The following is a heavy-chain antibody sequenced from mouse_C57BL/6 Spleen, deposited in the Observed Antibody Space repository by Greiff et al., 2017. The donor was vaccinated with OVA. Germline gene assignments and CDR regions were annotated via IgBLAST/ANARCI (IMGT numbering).Heavy chain of an antibody. CDR3: ARRGLRRGYYAMDY. CDR2: ISNLAYSI. D-gene: IGHD2-4*01. Sequence: EVLLVESGGGLVQPGGSLKLSCAASGFTFSDYGMAWVRQAPRKGPEWVAFISNLAYSIYYADTVTGRFTISRENAKNTLYLEMSSLRSEDTAMYYCARRGLRRGYYAMDYWGQGTSVTVSS. V-gene: IGHV5-15*04. J-gene: IGHJ4*01. CDR1: GFTFSDYG.